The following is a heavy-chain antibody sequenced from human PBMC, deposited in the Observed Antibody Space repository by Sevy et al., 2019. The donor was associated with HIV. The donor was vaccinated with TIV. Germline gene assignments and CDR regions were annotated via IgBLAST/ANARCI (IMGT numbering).Heavy chain of an antibody. V-gene: IGHV4-61*02. J-gene: IGHJ5*02. Sequence: SETLSLTCTVSGGSISSGSYYWSWIRQPAGKGLESIGRIYTSGSTNYNPSLKSRFTISVDTSKNQFSLKLSSVTAADTAVYYCAREGSTWAGWFDPWGQGTLVTVSS. CDR3: AREGSTWAGWFDP. D-gene: IGHD2-2*01. CDR1: GGSISSGSYY. CDR2: IYTSGST.